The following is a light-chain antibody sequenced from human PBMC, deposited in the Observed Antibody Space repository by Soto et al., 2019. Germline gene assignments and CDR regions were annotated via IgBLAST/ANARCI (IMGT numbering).Light chain of an antibody. CDR1: QAIRNS. CDR3: QQYDNRPFT. J-gene: IGKJ3*01. Sequence: DIPMTQSPSSLSASVGDRVTITCRASQAIRNSLAWYQQKPGRVPKLLIYAASTLQSGVPSRFSGSGSGTDFTLTISSLQPEDNATHYCQQYDNRPFTFGPGTKVDIK. V-gene: IGKV1-27*01. CDR2: AAS.